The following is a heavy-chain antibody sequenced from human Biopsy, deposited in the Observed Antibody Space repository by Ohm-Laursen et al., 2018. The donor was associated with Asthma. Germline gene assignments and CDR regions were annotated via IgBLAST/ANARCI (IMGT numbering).Heavy chain of an antibody. CDR3: ARKAGSCISRTCYSLDF. CDR1: GGTFNTYV. D-gene: IGHD2-2*01. CDR2: INPVFGTT. V-gene: IGHV1-69*01. J-gene: IGHJ4*02. Sequence: SSVKVSCKSLGGTFNTYVIGWVRQAPGQGLEWMGGINPVFGTTTYPQKFQDRVTITADDSTSTVYMELSSLRSEDTAVYYCARKAGSCISRTCYSLDFWGQGTLATVSS.